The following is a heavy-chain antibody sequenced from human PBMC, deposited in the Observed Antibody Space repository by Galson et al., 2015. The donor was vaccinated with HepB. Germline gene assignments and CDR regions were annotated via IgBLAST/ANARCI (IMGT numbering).Heavy chain of an antibody. Sequence: SLRLSCAASGFTFSSYGMSWVRQAPGKGLEWVSTISGSGGNTYYADSVKGRFTISRDNSKNTLYLQMNDLRAEDTAVYYCAKARRQWLLPHYFDYWGQGTLVTVSS. V-gene: IGHV3-23*01. CDR2: ISGSGGNT. J-gene: IGHJ4*02. D-gene: IGHD6-19*01. CDR1: GFTFSSYG. CDR3: AKARRQWLLPHYFDY.